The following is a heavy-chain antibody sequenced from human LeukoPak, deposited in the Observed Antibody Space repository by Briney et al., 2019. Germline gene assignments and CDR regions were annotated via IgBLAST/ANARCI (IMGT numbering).Heavy chain of an antibody. CDR2: ISSDGTSA. CDR3: VRLTFYEGRGHYPDH. J-gene: IGHJ4*02. Sequence: PGGSLRLSCGASGFTFSSHMMHWVRQAPGEAPAWVARISSDGTSAVYADSVRGRFTVSRDNAKSTMFLQMDSLRAEDTAVYYCVRLTFYEGRGHYPDHWGQGTLVTVSS. V-gene: IGHV3-74*01. CDR1: GFTFSSHM. D-gene: IGHD3-22*01.